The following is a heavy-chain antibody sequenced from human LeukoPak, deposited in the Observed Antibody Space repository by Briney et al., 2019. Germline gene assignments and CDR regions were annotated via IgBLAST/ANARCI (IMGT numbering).Heavy chain of an antibody. J-gene: IGHJ3*02. CDR3: ARDVPLSISGSPGAFDI. V-gene: IGHV3-48*01. CDR2: ISSSSSTI. Sequence: GGSLRLSCAASGFTFSSYSMNWVRQAPGKGLEWVSYISSSSSTIYYADSVKGRFTISRDNAKNSLYLQMNSLRAEDTAVYYCARDVPLSISGSPGAFDIWGQGTMVTVSS. CDR1: GFTFSSYS. D-gene: IGHD1-26*01.